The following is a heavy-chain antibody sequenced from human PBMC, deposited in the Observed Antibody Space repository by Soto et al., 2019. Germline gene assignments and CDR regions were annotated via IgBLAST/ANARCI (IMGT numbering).Heavy chain of an antibody. CDR3: ARDSPYYDSSGYYYPY. Sequence: PGGSLRLSCAASGFTFSSYSMNWVRQAPGKGLEWVSYISSSSSTIYYADSVKGRFTISRDNAKNSLYLQMNSLRDEDTAVYYCARDSPYYDSSGYYYPYWGQGTLVTVSS. V-gene: IGHV3-48*02. CDR1: GFTFSSYS. J-gene: IGHJ4*02. D-gene: IGHD3-22*01. CDR2: ISSSSSTI.